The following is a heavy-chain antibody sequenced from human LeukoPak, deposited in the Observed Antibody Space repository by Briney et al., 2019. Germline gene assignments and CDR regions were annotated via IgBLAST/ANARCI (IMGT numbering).Heavy chain of an antibody. CDR1: GYNFIGYY. J-gene: IGHJ4*02. Sequence: GASVKVSCQTSGYNFIGYYIHWVRQAPGQGLEWMGWVNPNSGDPNYSPRFKGRVSMTRDTSITTAYMELTSLTSDDTAIYYCARRIGTRGDFDSWGRGTLVTVSS. D-gene: IGHD1-26*01. V-gene: IGHV1-2*02. CDR2: VNPNSGDP. CDR3: ARRIGTRGDFDS.